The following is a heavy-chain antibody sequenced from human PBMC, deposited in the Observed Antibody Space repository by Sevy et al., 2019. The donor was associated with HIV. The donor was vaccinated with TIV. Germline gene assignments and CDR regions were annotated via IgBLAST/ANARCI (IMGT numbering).Heavy chain of an antibody. Sequence: GGSLRLSCAASGFAFSNYYAMHWVRQAPGKGLEWVALISYDGSDTYYADSVKGRFTVSRDNFKNTLFLQMNSLTTEDTAVYYCARPRANDVIHYFLYAMDVWGQGTTVTVSS. CDR1: GFAFSNYYA. D-gene: IGHD1-1*01. V-gene: IGHV3-30-3*01. J-gene: IGHJ6*02. CDR2: ISYDGSDT. CDR3: ARPRANDVIHYFLYAMDV.